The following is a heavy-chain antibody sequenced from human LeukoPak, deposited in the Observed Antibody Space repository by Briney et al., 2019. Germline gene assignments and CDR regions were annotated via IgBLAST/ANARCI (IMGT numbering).Heavy chain of an antibody. D-gene: IGHD2-2*01. CDR1: GFTFDDYG. Sequence: GGSLRLSCAASGFTFDDYGMSWVRQAPGKGLEWVSGINWNGGSTGYADSVKGRFTISRDNAKNSLYLQMNSLRAEDTALYYCARVTCSSTSCYVDYWGQGTLVTVPS. V-gene: IGHV3-20*04. CDR3: ARVTCSSTSCYVDY. CDR2: INWNGGST. J-gene: IGHJ4*02.